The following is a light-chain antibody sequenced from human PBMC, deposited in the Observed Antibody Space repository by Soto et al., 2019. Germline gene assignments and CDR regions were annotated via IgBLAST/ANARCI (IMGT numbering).Light chain of an antibody. V-gene: IGLV2-14*01. CDR2: EVS. CDR3: SSYTSSSTYV. CDR1: SSDVGGYNY. Sequence: QSLLTHPASVSASPGQAITIACTGTSSDVGGYNYVSWYQQHPGKDPKLMIYEVSNRPSGVSNRFSGSKSGNTASLTISGLQAEDEADYYCSSYTSSSTYVFGTGTKVTVL. J-gene: IGLJ1*01.